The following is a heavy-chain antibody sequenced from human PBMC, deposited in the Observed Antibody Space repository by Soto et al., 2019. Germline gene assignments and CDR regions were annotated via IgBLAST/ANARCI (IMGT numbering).Heavy chain of an antibody. D-gene: IGHD1-7*01. V-gene: IGHV3-23*01. CDR2: ISGSGGST. CDR1: GFTFSSYA. J-gene: IGHJ6*03. Sequence: GGSLRLSCAASGFTFSSYAMSWVRQAPGKGLEWVSAISGSGGSTYYADSVKGRFTISRDNSKNTLYLQMNSLRAEDTAVYYCAKGQLELRLSYYYYYYYMDVWGKGTTVTVSS. CDR3: AKGQLELRLSYYYYYYYMDV.